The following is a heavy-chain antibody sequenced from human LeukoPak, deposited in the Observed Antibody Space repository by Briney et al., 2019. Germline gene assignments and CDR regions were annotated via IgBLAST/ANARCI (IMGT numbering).Heavy chain of an antibody. D-gene: IGHD6-13*01. CDR1: GGSISSSSYY. V-gene: IGHV4-39*01. CDR2: IYYSGST. Sequence: SETLSLTCTVSGGSISSSSYYWGWIRQPPGKGLEWIGSIYYSGSTYYNPSLKSRVTISVDTSKNQFSLKLSSVTAADTAVYYCARQFSSSWYNLYYYYYCMDVWGKGTTVTVSS. J-gene: IGHJ6*03. CDR3: ARQFSSSWYNLYYYYYCMDV.